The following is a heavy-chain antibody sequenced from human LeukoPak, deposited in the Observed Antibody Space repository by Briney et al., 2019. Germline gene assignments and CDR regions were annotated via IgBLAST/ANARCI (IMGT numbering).Heavy chain of an antibody. V-gene: IGHV1-69*05. CDR1: GGTFSSYA. CDR2: IIPIFGTA. CDR3: ARAGHYYDSSGYYYD. D-gene: IGHD3-22*01. J-gene: IGHJ4*02. Sequence: ASVKVSCKASGGTFSSYAISWVRQAPGQGLEWMGGIIPIFGTANYAQKFQGRVTITTDESTSTAYMELSSLRSEDTAVYYCARAGHYYDSSGYYYDWGQGTLVTVSP.